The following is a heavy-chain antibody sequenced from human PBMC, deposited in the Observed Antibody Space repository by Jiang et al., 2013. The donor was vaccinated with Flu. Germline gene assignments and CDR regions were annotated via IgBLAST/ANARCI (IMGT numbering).Heavy chain of an antibody. D-gene: IGHD6-25*01. V-gene: IGHV4-39*01. CDR2: GST. J-gene: IGHJ4*02. CDR3: ATLAAAFDY. Sequence: GSTYYNPSLKSRVTISVDTSKNQFSLKLSSVTAADTAVYYCATLAAAFDYWGQGTLVTVSS.